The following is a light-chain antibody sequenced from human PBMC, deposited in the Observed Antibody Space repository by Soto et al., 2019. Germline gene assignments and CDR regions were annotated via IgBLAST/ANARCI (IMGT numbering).Light chain of an antibody. CDR3: QQLNNYPRM. CDR2: AAS. J-gene: IGKJ1*01. Sequence: DIQLTQSPSFLSASVGDRVTITCRASQGISSDLAWYQQKPGKAPKLLIYAASTLQSGVPSRFSGSGSWREFSLTIIRLQPEDFATYYSQQLNNYPRMVGQVTKVDIK. V-gene: IGKV1-9*01. CDR1: QGISSD.